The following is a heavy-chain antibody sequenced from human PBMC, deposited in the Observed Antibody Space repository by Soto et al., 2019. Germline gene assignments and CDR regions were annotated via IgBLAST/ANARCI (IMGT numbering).Heavy chain of an antibody. D-gene: IGHD6-13*01. CDR3: ARDSAAHGTVFDY. CDR1: VYAFITYG. J-gene: IGHJ4*02. V-gene: IGHV1-18*04. Sequence: ASVTVSCTASVYAFITYGISWVRQAPGQGLEWMAWISTSNGDTHYAQKVQDRVSMTTDRLTSTAYMELRSLRSDDTAIYYCARDSAAHGTVFDYWGQGTLVTVSS. CDR2: ISTSNGDT.